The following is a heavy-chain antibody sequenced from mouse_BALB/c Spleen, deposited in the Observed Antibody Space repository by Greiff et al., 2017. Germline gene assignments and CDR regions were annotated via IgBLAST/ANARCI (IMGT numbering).Heavy chain of an antibody. CDR3: ARLHLLRPRGRDYFDY. CDR1: GYTFTNYW. CDR2: IYPGGGYT. V-gene: IGHV1-63*02. D-gene: IGHD1-2*01. J-gene: IGHJ2*01. Sequence: QVQLQQSGAELVRPGTSVKISCKASGYTFTNYWLGWVKQRPGHGLEWIGDIYPGGGYTNYNEKFKGKATLTADTSSSTAYMQLSSLTSEDSAVYFCARLHLLRPRGRDYFDYWGQGTTLTVSS.